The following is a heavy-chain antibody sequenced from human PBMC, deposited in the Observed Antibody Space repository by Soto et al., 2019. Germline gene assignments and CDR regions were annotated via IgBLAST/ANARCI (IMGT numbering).Heavy chain of an antibody. V-gene: IGHV3-23*01. D-gene: IGHD1-26*01. J-gene: IGHJ4*02. Sequence: VQLLESGGGLVQPGGSLRLSCAASGFTFNNYAMNWVRQAPGKGLEWVSAIRNSGGFTYYADSVKGRFTISRDNSKNTLYLPMNSLRAEDTALYYCANDYFDTKGPYFFDYWGQGTLVTVSS. CDR3: ANDYFDTKGPYFFDY. CDR2: IRNSGGFT. CDR1: GFTFNNYA.